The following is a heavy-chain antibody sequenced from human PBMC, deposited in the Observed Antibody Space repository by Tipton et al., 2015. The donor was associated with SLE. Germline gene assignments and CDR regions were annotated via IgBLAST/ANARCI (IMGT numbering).Heavy chain of an antibody. Sequence: TLSLTCTASGDSINSHDWSWIRQPPGKGPEWIGSVYSSGNPKYNPSLKSRVTLSLDTSRSQVSLRLISVTAADATVYYCARLGGAPHFDNWGQGALVTVSS. V-gene: IGHV4-59*11. J-gene: IGHJ4*02. CDR3: ARLGGAPHFDN. D-gene: IGHD1-26*01. CDR2: VYSSGNP. CDR1: GDSINSHD.